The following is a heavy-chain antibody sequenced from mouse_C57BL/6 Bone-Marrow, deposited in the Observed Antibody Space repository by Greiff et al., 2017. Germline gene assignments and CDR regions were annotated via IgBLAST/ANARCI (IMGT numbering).Heavy chain of an antibody. CDR3: ARHGHGSSYVGAMDY. CDR2: IWSDGST. D-gene: IGHD1-1*01. V-gene: IGHV2-6-1*01. CDR1: GFSLTSYG. Sequence: QVQLKESGPGLVAPSQSLSITCTVSGFSLTSYGVHWVRQPPGKGLEWLVVIWSDGSTTYNSALKSRLSISKDNSKSQVFLKMNSLQTDDTAMYYCARHGHGSSYVGAMDYWGQGTSVTVSS. J-gene: IGHJ4*01.